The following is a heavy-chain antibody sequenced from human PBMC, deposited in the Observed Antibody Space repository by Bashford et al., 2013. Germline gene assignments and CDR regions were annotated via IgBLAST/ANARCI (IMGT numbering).Heavy chain of an antibody. CDR3: ARARDYDYVWGYSYYFDS. CDR2: ISSSSSYT. D-gene: IGHD3-16*01. J-gene: IGHJ4*02. V-gene: IGHV3-11*05. Sequence: RQAPGKGLEWVSYISSSSSYTKYAASVKGRFTISRDNAKNSLYLQMNSLRAEDTAIYYCARARDYDYVWGYSYYFDSWGQGTLVTVSS.